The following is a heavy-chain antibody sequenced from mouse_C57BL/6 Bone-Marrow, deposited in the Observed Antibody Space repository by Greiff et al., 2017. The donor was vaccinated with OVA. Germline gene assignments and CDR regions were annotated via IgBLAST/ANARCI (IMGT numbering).Heavy chain of an antibody. J-gene: IGHJ1*01. CDR3: ARNYYGSSSWYFDV. CDR1: GYTFTSYW. D-gene: IGHD1-1*01. Sequence: QVQLQQSGAELAKPGASVKLSCKASGYTFTSYWMHWVKQRLGQGLEWFGYINPSSGYTKYNQKLKDKATLTADKSSNTAYLQLSSLTYEDSAVYYCARNYYGSSSWYFDVWGSGTAITVSS. CDR2: INPSSGYT. V-gene: IGHV1-7*01.